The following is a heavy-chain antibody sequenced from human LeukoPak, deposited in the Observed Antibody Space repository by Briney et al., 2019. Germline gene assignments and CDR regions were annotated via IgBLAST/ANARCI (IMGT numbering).Heavy chain of an antibody. CDR3: ARALSPVAAPTDY. CDR1: GGSISSYY. Sequence: PSETLSLTCTVSGGSISSYYWSWIRQPPGKGLEWIGYIYYSGSTNYNPSLKSRVTISVDTSKNQFSLKLSSVTAADTAVYYCARALSPVAAPTDYWGQGTLVTVSS. CDR2: IYYSGST. D-gene: IGHD6-19*01. J-gene: IGHJ4*02. V-gene: IGHV4-59*01.